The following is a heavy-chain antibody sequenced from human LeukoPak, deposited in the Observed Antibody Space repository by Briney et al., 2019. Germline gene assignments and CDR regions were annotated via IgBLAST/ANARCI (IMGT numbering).Heavy chain of an antibody. CDR2: IWYDGSNK. CDR1: GFTFSSYG. D-gene: IGHD3-10*01. Sequence: GGSLRLSCAASGFTFSSYGMHWVRQAPVKGLEWVAVIWYDGSNKYYADSVKGRFTISRDNSKNTLYPQMNSLRAEDTAVYYCARDRKVLWHYYYGMDVWGQGTTVTVSS. CDR3: ARDRKVLWHYYYGMDV. J-gene: IGHJ6*02. V-gene: IGHV3-33*01.